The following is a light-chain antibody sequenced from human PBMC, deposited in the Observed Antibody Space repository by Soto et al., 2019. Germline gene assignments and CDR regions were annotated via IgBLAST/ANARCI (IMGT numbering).Light chain of an antibody. CDR1: SNDIGGYNY. CDR2: EVS. J-gene: IGLJ1*01. Sequence: QSALTQPASVSGSPGQSITISCTGTSNDIGGYNYVSWYQQHPGEAPKLIIYEVSNRPSGVSNRFSGSKSDNTASLTITGLQAEDEASYYCISYTGSSTSYVFGSGTKLTVL. V-gene: IGLV2-14*01. CDR3: ISYTGSSTSYV.